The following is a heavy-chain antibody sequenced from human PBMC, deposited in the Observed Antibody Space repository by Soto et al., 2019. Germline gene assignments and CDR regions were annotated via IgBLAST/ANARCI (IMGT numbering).Heavy chain of an antibody. CDR3: ARGRDGDY. CDR2: ISAHNGNT. V-gene: IGHV1-18*01. D-gene: IGHD6-6*01. J-gene: IGHJ4*02. CDR1: GYAFTTYG. Sequence: QVPLVQSGAEVKKPGASVKVSCKGSGYAFTTYGITWVRQAPGQGLEWMGWISAHNGNTNYAQKLQGRVTVTRDTTTSTAYMELRSLRSGETAVYYCARGRDGDYWGQGALVSVSS.